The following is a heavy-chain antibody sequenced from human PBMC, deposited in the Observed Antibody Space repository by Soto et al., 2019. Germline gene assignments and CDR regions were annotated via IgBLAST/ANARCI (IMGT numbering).Heavy chain of an antibody. V-gene: IGHV4-31*03. CDR2: IYYSGST. Sequence: QVQLQESGPGLVKPSQTLSLTCTVSGGSISSGGYYWSWIRQHPGKGLEWIGYIYYSGSTYYNPSLKSRVTIPVDTSKNQFSLKLSSVTAADTAVYYCARQKVDYGDYHFDYWGQGTLVTVSS. CDR3: ARQKVDYGDYHFDY. J-gene: IGHJ4*02. CDR1: GGSISSGGYY. D-gene: IGHD4-17*01.